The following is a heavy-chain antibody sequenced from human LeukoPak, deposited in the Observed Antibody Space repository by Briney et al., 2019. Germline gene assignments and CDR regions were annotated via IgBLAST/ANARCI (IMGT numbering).Heavy chain of an antibody. J-gene: IGHJ3*02. V-gene: IGHV1-69*06. Sequence: SVTVSCTASGGTFSSYAISWVRQAPGQGLEWMGGIIPIFGTANYAQKFQGRVTITADKSTSTAYMELSSLRSEDTAVYYCARSRGGGRYFDWFGAFDIWGQGTMVTVSS. D-gene: IGHD3-9*01. CDR2: IIPIFGTA. CDR1: GGTFSSYA. CDR3: ARSRGGGRYFDWFGAFDI.